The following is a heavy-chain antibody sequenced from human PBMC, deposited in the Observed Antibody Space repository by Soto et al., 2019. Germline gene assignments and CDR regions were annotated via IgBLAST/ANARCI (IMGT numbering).Heavy chain of an antibody. V-gene: IGHV4-4*02. J-gene: IGHJ5*02. CDR3: ASSRGDTANWFDP. CDR2: IHHSRST. Sequence: SETLSLICAVSGDSVSSSNWWSWVRQPPGKGLEWIGEIHHSRSTNYNPSLKSRVTISVDKPKNQFSLNLNSVTAADTAVYYCASSRGDTANWFDPWGQGILVTVSS. D-gene: IGHD3-16*01. CDR1: GDSVSSSNW.